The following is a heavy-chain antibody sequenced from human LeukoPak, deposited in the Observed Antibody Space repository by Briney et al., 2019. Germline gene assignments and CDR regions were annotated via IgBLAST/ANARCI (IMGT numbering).Heavy chain of an antibody. CDR2: ISYDGSNK. V-gene: IGHV3-30*18. D-gene: IGHD2-15*01. CDR3: AKSQYSRDGGFDY. J-gene: IGHJ4*02. Sequence: GGSLSLSCAASGFPFSNYGMHWVRQAPGKGLEWVAVISYDGSNKYCADSVKGRFTISRDNSKNMLYLQMNSLRAEDTAVYYCAKSQYSRDGGFDYWGQGTLVTVSS. CDR1: GFPFSNYG.